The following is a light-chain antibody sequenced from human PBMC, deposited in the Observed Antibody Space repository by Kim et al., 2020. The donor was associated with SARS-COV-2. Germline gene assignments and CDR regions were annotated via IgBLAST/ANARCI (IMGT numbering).Light chain of an antibody. V-gene: IGKV3-20*01. CDR2: GAS. CDR3: QQYGSSPLT. CDR1: QSVRSSY. Sequence: LSPGERVTLSCRASQSVRSSYLAWYQQKPGQAPRLLIYGASSRATGIPDRFSGSGSGTDFTLTITSLEPEDFAVYYCQQYGSSPLTFGGGTKVEIK. J-gene: IGKJ4*01.